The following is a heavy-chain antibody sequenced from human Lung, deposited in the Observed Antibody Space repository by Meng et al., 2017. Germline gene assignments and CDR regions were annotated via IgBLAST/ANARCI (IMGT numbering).Heavy chain of an antibody. Sequence: QVNVRHGGAGPLKPSGTLSPTCVVPGWSFSDYYWSWIRQPPGKGLEWIGEINHSGSTNYNPSLESRATISVDTSQNNLSLKLSSVTAADSAVYYCARGPTTMAHDFDYWGQGTLVTVSS. CDR1: GWSFSDYY. J-gene: IGHJ4*02. CDR3: ARGPTTMAHDFDY. CDR2: INHSGST. V-gene: IGHV4-34*01. D-gene: IGHD4-11*01.